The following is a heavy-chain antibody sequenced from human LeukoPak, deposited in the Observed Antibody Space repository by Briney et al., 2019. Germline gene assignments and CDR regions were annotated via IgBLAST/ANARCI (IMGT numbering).Heavy chain of an antibody. CDR1: GFTLSFYW. CDR2: IKQDGSEE. V-gene: IGHV3-7*01. CDR3: ARKFDNTFDY. Sequence: GGSLRLSCAASGFTLSFYWMSWVRQAPGKGLEWVANIKQDGSEEYYVDSVKGRFTISRDNAKNSLYLQMNSLRADDTAVYHCARKFDNTFDYWGQGTLVTVSS. D-gene: IGHD3-9*01. J-gene: IGHJ4*02.